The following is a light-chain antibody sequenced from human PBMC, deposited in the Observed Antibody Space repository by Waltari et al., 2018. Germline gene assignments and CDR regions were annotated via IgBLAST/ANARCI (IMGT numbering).Light chain of an antibody. CDR1: HIYGECYTY. J-gene: IGKJ1*01. CDR3: MQGTYWPRT. Sequence: HIYGECYTYFIWFRRRPGQSPRRLIFKVSNRDPGVPDRFSGSGSGTDFTLRISRVEAEDVGVYYCMQGTYWPRTFGQGTKVEIK. V-gene: IGKV2-30*01. CDR2: KVS.